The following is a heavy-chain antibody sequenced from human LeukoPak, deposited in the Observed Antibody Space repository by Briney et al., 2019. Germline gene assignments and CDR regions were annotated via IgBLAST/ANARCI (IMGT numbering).Heavy chain of an antibody. CDR2: IDWDDDK. CDR1: GFSLSTSGMC. V-gene: IGHV2-70*11. J-gene: IGHJ3*02. CDR3: ARAYSGSYYGAFDI. Sequence: RVSGPTLVNPTQTLTLTCTFSGFSLSTSGMCVSWIRQPPGKALEWLARIDWDDDKYYSTSLKTRLTISKDTSKNQVVLTMTNMDPVDPATYYCARAYSGSYYGAFDIWGQGTMVTVSS. D-gene: IGHD1-26*01.